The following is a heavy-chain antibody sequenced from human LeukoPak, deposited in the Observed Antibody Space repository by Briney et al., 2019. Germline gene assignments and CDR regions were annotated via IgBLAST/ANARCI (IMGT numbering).Heavy chain of an antibody. Sequence: SETLSLTCAVYGGSFNDYYWNWIRQPPGKGLEWVGKIDQSGSTIYNSSLKSRVTISVDTSENQFSLELRSVTAAGAAVYYCARTYCDSTTCYRFDYWGQGTLVTVSS. CDR1: GGSFNDYY. D-gene: IGHD2-2*01. J-gene: IGHJ4*02. CDR3: ARTYCDSTTCYRFDY. CDR2: IDQSGST. V-gene: IGHV4-34*01.